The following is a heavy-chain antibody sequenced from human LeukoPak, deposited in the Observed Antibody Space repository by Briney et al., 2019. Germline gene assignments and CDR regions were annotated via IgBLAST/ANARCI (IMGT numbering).Heavy chain of an antibody. CDR2: IYYSGST. CDR3: ASDDYGGNGYYFDY. Sequence: SETLSLTCTVSGGSISSYYWSWIRQPPGKGLEWIGYIYYSGSTNYNPSLKSQVTISVDTSKNQFSLKLSSVTAADTAVYYCASDDYGGNGYYFDYWGQGTLVTVSS. CDR1: GGSISSYY. V-gene: IGHV4-59*01. D-gene: IGHD4-23*01. J-gene: IGHJ4*02.